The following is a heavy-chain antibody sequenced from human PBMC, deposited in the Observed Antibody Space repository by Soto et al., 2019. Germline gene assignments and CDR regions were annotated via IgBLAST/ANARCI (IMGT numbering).Heavy chain of an antibody. D-gene: IGHD5-18*01. Sequence: SETLSLTCAVYGGSFSGYYWSWIRQPPGKGLEWIGEINHSGSTNYNPSLKSRVTISVDTSKNQFSLKLSSVTAADTAVYYCARTGYSYYYYGMDVWGQGTTVTVSS. V-gene: IGHV4-34*01. CDR3: ARTGYSYYYYGMDV. CDR2: INHSGST. J-gene: IGHJ6*02. CDR1: GGSFSGYY.